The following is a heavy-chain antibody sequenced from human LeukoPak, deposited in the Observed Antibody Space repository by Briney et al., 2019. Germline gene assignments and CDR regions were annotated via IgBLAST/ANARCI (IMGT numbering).Heavy chain of an antibody. J-gene: IGHJ2*01. D-gene: IGHD4-17*01. CDR3: ARGGGPYGDYYWYFDF. CDR2: INPNSGGT. CDR1: GYTFTSYG. V-gene: IGHV1-2*02. Sequence: GASVKVSCKASGYTFTSYGISWVRQAPGQGFEWMGWINPNSGGTNYAQNFQGRVTMTRDTSISIVYMELSRLRSDDTAVYYCARGGGPYGDYYWYFDFWGRGTLVAVSS.